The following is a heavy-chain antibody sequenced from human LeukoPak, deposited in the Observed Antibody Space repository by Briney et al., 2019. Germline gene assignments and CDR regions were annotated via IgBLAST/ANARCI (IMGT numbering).Heavy chain of an antibody. CDR1: GFTVSSNY. D-gene: IGHD2-2*01. CDR3: ARSYVSPVTGSRIVVVPAAH. J-gene: IGHJ4*02. CDR2: IYSGGST. Sequence: GGSLRLSCAASGFTVSSNYMSWVRQAPGKGLEWVSVIYSGGSTYYADSVKGRFTISRDNSKNTLYLQMNSLRAEDTAVYYCARSYVSPVTGSRIVVVPAAHWGQGTLVTVSS. V-gene: IGHV3-53*01.